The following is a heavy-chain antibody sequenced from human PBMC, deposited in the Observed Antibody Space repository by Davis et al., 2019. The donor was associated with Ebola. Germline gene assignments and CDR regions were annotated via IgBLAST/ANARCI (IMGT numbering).Heavy chain of an antibody. J-gene: IGHJ4*02. V-gene: IGHV1-18*01. CDR3: ARAQFPTTSDH. D-gene: IGHD1-1*01. CDR2: ISTHSGAS. Sequence: ASVKVSCKPSGYSFTTYGISWVRQAPGQGLEWMGWISTHSGASNYAQHLQGRVTMTADTSTSTAYMELRSLRSDDTAVYYCARAQFPTTSDHWGQGTLVTVSS. CDR1: GYSFTTYG.